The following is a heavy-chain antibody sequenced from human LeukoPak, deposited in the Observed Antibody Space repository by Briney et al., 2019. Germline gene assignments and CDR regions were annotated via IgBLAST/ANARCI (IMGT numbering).Heavy chain of an antibody. V-gene: IGHV3-23*01. CDR1: GSTLSNYA. CDR3: AKGYSSGWHTYFDC. Sequence: GGSLRLSCAVSGSTLSNYAMSWVRQAPGEGLEWVSTLSSSGGATYYADSVKGRFTISRDNSRNTLFLQMNSLRAEDTALYFCAKGYSSGWHTYFDCWGQGTLVTVSS. D-gene: IGHD6-19*01. CDR2: LSSSGGAT. J-gene: IGHJ4*02.